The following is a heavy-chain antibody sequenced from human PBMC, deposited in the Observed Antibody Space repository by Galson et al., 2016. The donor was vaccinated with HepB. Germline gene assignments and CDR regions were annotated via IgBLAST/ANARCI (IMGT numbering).Heavy chain of an antibody. CDR3: ARDRQPSRYHGLHV. D-gene: IGHD1-14*01. J-gene: IGHJ6*02. CDR1: GGSISYRNYY. CDR2: IHYSGST. Sequence: SETLSLTCTVSGGSISYRNYYWGWIRQPPGKGLEWIGSIHYSGSTYYNPSLKSRVSISGDTPKNQFSLKVSSVTAADTAVYYCARDRQPSRYHGLHVWGQGTTVTVSS. V-gene: IGHV4-39*02.